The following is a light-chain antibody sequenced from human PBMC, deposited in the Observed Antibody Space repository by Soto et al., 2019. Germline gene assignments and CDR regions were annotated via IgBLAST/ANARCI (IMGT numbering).Light chain of an antibody. Sequence: VLTQSQGTLSVSPGEGATLSCRASQSVSSKLAWYQQKPGQAPRLLIYGASTRATGIPARFSGSGSGTEFTLIISSLQSEDSAVYYCQQYNSWLWTFGQGTKVAIK. CDR2: GAS. V-gene: IGKV3-15*01. J-gene: IGKJ1*01. CDR3: QQYNSWLWT. CDR1: QSVSSK.